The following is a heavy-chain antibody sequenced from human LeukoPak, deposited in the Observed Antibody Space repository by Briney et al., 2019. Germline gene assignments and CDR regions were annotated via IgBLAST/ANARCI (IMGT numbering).Heavy chain of an antibody. V-gene: IGHV3-30*18. J-gene: IGHJ4*02. Sequence: GRSLRLSCAASGVTFSSFVMHWVRQAPGKGLEWVAVLSYDGSNRYYADSVKGRFTISRDNSKNTLYLQMNSLRAEDTAVYYCAKDASTVTLHADYWGQGTLVTVSS. CDR1: GVTFSSFV. D-gene: IGHD4-17*01. CDR3: AKDASTVTLHADY. CDR2: LSYDGSNR.